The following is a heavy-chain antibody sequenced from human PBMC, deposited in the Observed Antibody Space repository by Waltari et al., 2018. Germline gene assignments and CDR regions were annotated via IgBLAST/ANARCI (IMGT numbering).Heavy chain of an antibody. J-gene: IGHJ4*01. V-gene: IGHV3-21*01. CDR2: ISSADYS. D-gene: IGHD2-21*01. CDR1: GFTFSDYS. CDR3: ARVIVYSDSPVCDF. Sequence: EVQLGESGGGLVNPGGSLRLSCAALGFTFSDYSMTWVRQAPGKGLEWVSSISSADYSLDADSMKGRFIISRDNAKNSLYLQMNGLRGEDTAVYYCARVIVYSDSPVCDFWGQGTLVIVSS.